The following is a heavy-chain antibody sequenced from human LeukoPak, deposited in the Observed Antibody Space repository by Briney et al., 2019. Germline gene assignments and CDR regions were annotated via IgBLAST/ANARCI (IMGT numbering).Heavy chain of an antibody. CDR3: AELGITMIGGV. CDR2: IRFDGGDK. D-gene: IGHD3-10*02. J-gene: IGHJ6*04. V-gene: IGHV3-30*02. Sequence: GGSLRLSCVGSGFTFSRFGMHWVRQAPGKGLEWVTFIRFDGGDKFYADSVKGRFTISRDNAKNSLYLQMNSLRAEDTAVYYCAELGITMIGGVWGKGTTVTISS. CDR1: GFTFSRFG.